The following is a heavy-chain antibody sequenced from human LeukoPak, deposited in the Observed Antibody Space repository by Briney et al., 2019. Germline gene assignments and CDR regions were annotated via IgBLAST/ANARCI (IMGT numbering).Heavy chain of an antibody. Sequence: PGGSLRLSCEASGFTLSNYWMHWVRQAPGQGLVWVSRINADGSSASYADSVKGRFTISRDNAKNTLYLQMNSLRAEDTAMYYCARDYGRSRDYGMDVWGQGTTVTVSS. CDR1: GFTLSNYW. CDR3: ARDYGRSRDYGMDV. D-gene: IGHD3-10*01. V-gene: IGHV3-74*01. J-gene: IGHJ6*02. CDR2: INADGSSA.